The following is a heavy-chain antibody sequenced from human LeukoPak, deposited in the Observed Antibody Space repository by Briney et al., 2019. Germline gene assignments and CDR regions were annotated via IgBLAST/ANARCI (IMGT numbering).Heavy chain of an antibody. CDR3: AKGANLRITTLRGAFDI. D-gene: IGHD3-10*01. V-gene: IGHV3-30*02. CDR1: GFTFSSYG. Sequence: GGSLRLSCAASGFTFSSYGMHWVRQAPGKGLEWVAFIRYDGSNKYYADSVKGRFTISRDNAKNSLYLLMNSLRAEDTALYYCAKGANLRITTLRGAFDIWGQGTMVTVSS. CDR2: IRYDGSNK. J-gene: IGHJ3*02.